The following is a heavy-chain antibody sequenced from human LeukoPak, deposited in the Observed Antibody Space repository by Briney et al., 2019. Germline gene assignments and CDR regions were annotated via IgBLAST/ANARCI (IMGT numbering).Heavy chain of an antibody. CDR1: GGSISSSTYY. D-gene: IGHD3-10*01. CDR2: IYYSGST. V-gene: IGHV4-39*01. CDR3: ARRTPFNGSGNYEYYFDY. J-gene: IGHJ4*02. Sequence: PSETLSLTCTVSGGSISSSTYYWGWIRQPPGKGLEWIGSIYYSGSTYYNPSLKSRVTISVDTSKNQFSLKLSSVTAADTAVYYSARRTPFNGSGNYEYYFDYWGQGTLVTVSS.